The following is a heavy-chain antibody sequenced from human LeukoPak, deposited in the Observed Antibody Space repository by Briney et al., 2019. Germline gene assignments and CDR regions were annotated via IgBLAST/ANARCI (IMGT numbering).Heavy chain of an antibody. Sequence: SAKVSCKASGGTFSSYAISWVRQAPGQGLEWMGRIIPILGIANYAQKFQGRVTITADKSTSTAYMELSSLRSEDTAVYYCARLVYCSGGSCYSPGAFDIWGQGTMVTVSS. J-gene: IGHJ3*02. V-gene: IGHV1-69*04. CDR2: IIPILGIA. D-gene: IGHD2-15*01. CDR3: ARLVYCSGGSCYSPGAFDI. CDR1: GGTFSSYA.